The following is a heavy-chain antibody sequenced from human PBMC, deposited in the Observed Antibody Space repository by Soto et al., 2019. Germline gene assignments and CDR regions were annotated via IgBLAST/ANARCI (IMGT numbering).Heavy chain of an antibody. CDR2: INSDGGRI. CDR1: GFSFSTYW. Sequence: EVELVESGGGLVQPGGSLRLSCAASGFSFSTYWMHWVRQAPGKGLVWVSRINSDGGRINYGDSVKGRFTVSLDKAKNPVYVQSNRLRADDRAVYYGARVATRSFNCFDPRVKGTLVTVSS. V-gene: IGHV3-74*01. J-gene: IGHJ5*02. D-gene: IGHD1-26*01. CDR3: ARVATRSFNCFDP.